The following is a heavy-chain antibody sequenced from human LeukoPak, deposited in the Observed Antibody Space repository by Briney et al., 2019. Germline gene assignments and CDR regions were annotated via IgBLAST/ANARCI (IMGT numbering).Heavy chain of an antibody. D-gene: IGHD3-10*01. CDR2: INPDSSST. V-gene: IGHV1-2*03. CDR3: ARVVRGDGYSDS. CDR1: GYTFTGYY. Sequence: LEGSLKVSCKASGYTFTGYYMHWVRQAPGQGLEWVGGINPDSSSTNYAQKLQGRFTITRDTSSNTAYMQLSRLRSDDTAVYYCARVVRGDGYSDSWGEGTLVTVSS. J-gene: IGHJ5*01.